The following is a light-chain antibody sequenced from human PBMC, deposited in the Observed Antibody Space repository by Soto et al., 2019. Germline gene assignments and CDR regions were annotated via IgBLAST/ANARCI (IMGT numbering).Light chain of an antibody. CDR3: QQYGSSPWT. J-gene: IGKJ5*01. CDR2: GAS. V-gene: IGKV3-20*01. CDR1: QSVSRNY. Sequence: EIVLTQSPGTLSLSPGARAPLSCRASQSVSRNYLAWYQQKVGQAPRLLIFGASSRATDIPDRFSGSGSGTDFTLTISRLEPEDFAVYYCQQYGSSPWTFGQGTRLEIK.